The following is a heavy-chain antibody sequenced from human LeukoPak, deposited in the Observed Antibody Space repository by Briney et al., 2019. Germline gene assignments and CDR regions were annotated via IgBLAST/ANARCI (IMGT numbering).Heavy chain of an antibody. Sequence: GGSLRLSCAASGFTFSDYYMSWIRQAPGKGLEWLSYISSSGTTIYYADSVKGRFTISRDNAKNSLYLQMNSLRAEDTAVYYCARLYGSGSYYNEEDYWGQGTLVTVSS. CDR2: ISSSGTTI. D-gene: IGHD3-10*01. V-gene: IGHV3-11*04. CDR1: GFTFSDYY. J-gene: IGHJ4*02. CDR3: ARLYGSGSYYNEEDY.